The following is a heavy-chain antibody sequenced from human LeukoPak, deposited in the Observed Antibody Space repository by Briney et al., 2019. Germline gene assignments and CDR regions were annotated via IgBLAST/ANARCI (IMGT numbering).Heavy chain of an antibody. Sequence: GGSLRLSCAVSGFTFSDYAMAWVRQAPGKGLQWVSAISASGVNTYYTDSVKGRFTISKDNSKNTLFLQMSSLRAEDTAIYYCARFGSGTYAGDYWGQGTLVTVSS. V-gene: IGHV3-23*01. J-gene: IGHJ4*02. CDR3: ARFGSGTYAGDY. CDR2: ISASGVNT. CDR1: GFTFSDYA. D-gene: IGHD1-26*01.